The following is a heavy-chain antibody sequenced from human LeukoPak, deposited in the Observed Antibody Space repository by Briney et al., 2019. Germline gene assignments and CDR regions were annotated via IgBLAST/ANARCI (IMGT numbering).Heavy chain of an antibody. D-gene: IGHD6-19*01. CDR2: INSDGSST. V-gene: IGHV3-74*01. CDR1: GFTFSSCW. CDR3: ARERTSGWDAFDT. J-gene: IGHJ5*02. Sequence: GGSLRLSCAASGFTFSSCWMHWVRQDPGKGLVWVARINSDGSSTSYADSVKGRFTISRDNAKNTLYLQMNSLRAEDTAVYYCARERTSGWDAFDTWGQGTLVTVSS.